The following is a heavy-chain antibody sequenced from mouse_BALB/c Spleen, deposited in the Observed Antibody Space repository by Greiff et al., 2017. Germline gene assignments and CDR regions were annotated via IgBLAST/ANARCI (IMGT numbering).Heavy chain of an antibody. Sequence: DVQLQESGPSLVKPSQTLSLTCSVTGDSITSGYWNWIRKFPGNKLEYMGYISYSGSTYYNPSLKSRISITRDTSKNQYYLQLNSVTTEDTATYYCARLLRLPNYAMDYWGQGTSVTVSS. CDR3: ARLLRLPNYAMDY. J-gene: IGHJ4*01. CDR2: ISYSGST. CDR1: GDSITSGY. V-gene: IGHV3-8*02. D-gene: IGHD1-2*01.